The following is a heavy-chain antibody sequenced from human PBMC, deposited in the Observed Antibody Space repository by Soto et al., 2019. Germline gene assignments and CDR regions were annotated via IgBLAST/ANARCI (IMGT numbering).Heavy chain of an antibody. CDR3: ARDHDYGDCFAY. V-gene: IGHV1-46*01. CDR2: INPSGGGT. D-gene: IGHD4-17*01. Sequence: QVQLVQSGAEVKEPGSSVKVSCKASGSTFTSSYFHWVRQAPGEGLEWMGRINPSGGGTTYAQKFRGRVIMTRDMSTSTVYMQLSSLRSEDTAVYYCARDHDYGDCFAYWGQGTLVTVSS. J-gene: IGHJ4*02. CDR1: GSTFTSSY.